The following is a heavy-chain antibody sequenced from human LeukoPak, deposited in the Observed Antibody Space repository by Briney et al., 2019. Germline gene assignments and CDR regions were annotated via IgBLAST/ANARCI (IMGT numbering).Heavy chain of an antibody. CDR2: ISGYNGNT. D-gene: IGHD4-17*01. V-gene: IGHV1-18*01. Sequence: ASVKVSCKASGYTFTSYDISWVRQAPGQGLEWMGWISGYNGNTIYAQKLQGRVTMTTDTSTSTAYMELSRLRSDDTAVYYCARVYGDNYGMDVWGQGTTVTVSS. CDR1: GYTFTSYD. CDR3: ARVYGDNYGMDV. J-gene: IGHJ6*02.